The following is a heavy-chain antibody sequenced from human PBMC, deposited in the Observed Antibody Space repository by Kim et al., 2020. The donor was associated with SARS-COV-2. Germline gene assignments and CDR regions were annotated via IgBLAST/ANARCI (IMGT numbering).Heavy chain of an antibody. D-gene: IGHD2-15*01. CDR3: AREGGSAPIYYYYGMDV. J-gene: IGHJ6*02. Sequence: GGSLRLSCAASGFTFSSYAMSWVRQAPGKGLEWVSVIYSGGSSTYYADSVKGRFTISRDNSKNTLYLQMNSLRAEDTAVYYCAREGGSAPIYYYYGMDVWGQGTTVTVSS. V-gene: IGHV3-23*03. CDR1: GFTFSSYA. CDR2: IYSGGSST.